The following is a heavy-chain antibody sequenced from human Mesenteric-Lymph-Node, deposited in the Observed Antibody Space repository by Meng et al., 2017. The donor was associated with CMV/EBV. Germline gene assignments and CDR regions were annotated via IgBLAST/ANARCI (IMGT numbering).Heavy chain of an antibody. CDR3: ARGSTAAGFDP. J-gene: IGHJ5*02. V-gene: IGHV3-30*14. D-gene: IGHD6-25*01. Sequence: LSCAASRFTFSGYFMHWVRQAPGKGLEWVAVISYDGSNKYYADSVKGRFTISRDNSKNTLYLQMNSLRVDDTAVYYCARGSTAAGFDPWGQGTLVTVSS. CDR2: ISYDGSNK. CDR1: RFTFSGYF.